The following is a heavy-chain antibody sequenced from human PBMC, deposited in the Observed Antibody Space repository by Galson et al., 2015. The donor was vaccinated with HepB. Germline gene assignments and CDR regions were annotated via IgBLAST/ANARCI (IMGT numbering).Heavy chain of an antibody. CDR1: GFTFSHYA. D-gene: IGHD2-2*01. J-gene: IGHJ4*02. V-gene: IGHV3-23*01. CDR2: ISGSGTST. Sequence: SLRLSCATSGFTFSHYAVNWVRQAPGKGLEWVSGISGSGTSTYYADSVKGRSTISRDNSKNTLYLQISSLRAEDTAIYYCAKEGVVVPAGNFDYWGQGTLVTVSS. CDR3: AKEGVVVPAGNFDY.